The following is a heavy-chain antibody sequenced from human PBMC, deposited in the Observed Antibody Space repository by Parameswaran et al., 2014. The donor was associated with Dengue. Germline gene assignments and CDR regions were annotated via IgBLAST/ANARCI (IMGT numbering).Heavy chain of an antibody. CDR3: ARVVGYSSSWYEPG. D-gene: IGHD6-13*01. Sequence: VRQMPGKGLEWIGSIYHSGSTYYNPSLKSRVTISVDTSKNQFSLKLSSVTAADTAVYYCARVVGYSSSWYEPGWGQGTLVTVSS. CDR2: IYHSGST. J-gene: IGHJ4*02. V-gene: IGHV4-38-2*02.